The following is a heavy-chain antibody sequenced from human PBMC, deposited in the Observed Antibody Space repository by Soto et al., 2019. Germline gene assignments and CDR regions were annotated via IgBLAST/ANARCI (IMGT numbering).Heavy chain of an antibody. D-gene: IGHD5-18*01. CDR3: ARDQGYSYGWSLGWFDP. V-gene: IGHV3-11*01. CDR2: ISSSGSTI. J-gene: IGHJ5*02. CDR1: GFTFSDYY. Sequence: GGSLRLSCAASGFTFSDYYMSWIRQAPGKGLEWVSYISSSGSTIYYADSVKGRFTISRDNAKNSLYLQMNSLRAEDTAAYYCARDQGYSYGWSLGWFDPWGQGTLVTVSS.